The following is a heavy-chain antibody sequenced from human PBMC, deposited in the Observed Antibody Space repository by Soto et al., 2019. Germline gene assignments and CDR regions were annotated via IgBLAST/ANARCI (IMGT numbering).Heavy chain of an antibody. J-gene: IGHJ4*02. CDR1: GGTFSSYA. Sequence: QVQLVQSGAEVKKPGSSVKVSCKASGGTFSSYAISWVRQAPGQGLEWMGGIIPIFGTANYAQKFQGRATITADKSTCTAYMELSSLRSEDTAVYYCARETVTIFGVVIRGYFDYWGQGTLVTVSS. CDR2: IIPIFGTA. D-gene: IGHD3-3*01. CDR3: ARETVTIFGVVIRGYFDY. V-gene: IGHV1-69*06.